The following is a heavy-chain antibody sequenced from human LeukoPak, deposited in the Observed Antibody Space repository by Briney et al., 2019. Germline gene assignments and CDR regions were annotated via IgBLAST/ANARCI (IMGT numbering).Heavy chain of an antibody. J-gene: IGHJ3*02. CDR1: RYTLTDDY. V-gene: IGHV1-2*02. CDR2: INPNRGGT. Sequence: ASVKVSRKASRYTLTDDYIHCVRQTPGHRREWIGWINPNRGGTSYAQKFQGRVTTTRDTFISTAYMELSRLRSDGTAVYYCARDAGGFSSGSFDMWGQGTMVTVSS. D-gene: IGHD6-25*01. CDR3: ARDAGGFSSGSFDM.